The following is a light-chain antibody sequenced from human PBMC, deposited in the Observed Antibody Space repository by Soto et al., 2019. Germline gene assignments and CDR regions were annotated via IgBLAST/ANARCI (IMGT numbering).Light chain of an antibody. CDR3: QQYNNWWT. Sequence: EIGMTQSPATRSVSPGEIATLSCRASQSVSSNLAWYQQKPCQAPRLLIYGASTRATGIPARFSGSGSGTEFTLTISSLQSEDFAVYYCQQYNNWWTFGQGTKVEIK. V-gene: IGKV3-15*01. J-gene: IGKJ1*01. CDR2: GAS. CDR1: QSVSSN.